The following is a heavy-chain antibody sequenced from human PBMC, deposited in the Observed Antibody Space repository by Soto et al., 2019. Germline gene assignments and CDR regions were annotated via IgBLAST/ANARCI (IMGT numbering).Heavy chain of an antibody. J-gene: IGHJ5*02. CDR1: GGSISSGDYY. Sequence: SETLSLTCTVSGGSISSGDYYWSWIRQPPGKGLEWIGYIYYSGSTYYNPSLKSRVTISVDTSKNQFSLKLSSVTAADTAVYYCARTATIEEISNWFDPWGQGTLVTVSS. CDR2: IYYSGST. D-gene: IGHD5-12*01. V-gene: IGHV4-30-4*01. CDR3: ARTATIEEISNWFDP.